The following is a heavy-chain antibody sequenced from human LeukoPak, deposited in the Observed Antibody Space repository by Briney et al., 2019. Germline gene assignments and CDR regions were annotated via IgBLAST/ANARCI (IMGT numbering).Heavy chain of an antibody. V-gene: IGHV4-59*08. D-gene: IGHD3-22*01. CDR2: MYYSGST. CDR3: ARGPYSYDSSGAFDI. CDR1: GGSISSYY. Sequence: SETLSLTRTVSGGSISSYYWSWIRQPPGKGLEWIGYMYYSGSTSYNPSLKSRVTISVDMSKNQVSLKLSSVTAADTAVYFCARGPYSYDSSGAFDIWGQGTMVTVSS. J-gene: IGHJ3*02.